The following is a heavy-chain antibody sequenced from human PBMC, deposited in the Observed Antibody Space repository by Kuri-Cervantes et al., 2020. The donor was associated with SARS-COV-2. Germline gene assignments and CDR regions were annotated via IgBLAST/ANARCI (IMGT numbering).Heavy chain of an antibody. CDR3: AKVSDCSGGSCYAFDY. CDR1: GFTFSSYG. CDR2: IWYDGSNK. D-gene: IGHD2-15*01. Sequence: GGSLRLSCAASGFTFSSYGMHWVRQAPGKGLEWVAVIWYDGSNKYYADSVKGRFTISRDNSKNTLYLQMNSLRAEDTAVYYCAKVSDCSGGSCYAFDYWGQGTLVTVSS. J-gene: IGHJ4*02. V-gene: IGHV3-33*06.